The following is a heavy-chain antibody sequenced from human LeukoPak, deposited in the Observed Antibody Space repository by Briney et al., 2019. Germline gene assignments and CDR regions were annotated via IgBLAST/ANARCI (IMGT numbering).Heavy chain of an antibody. Sequence: GGSLRLSCAASGFIFRTYGIHWVRQAPGKGLEWVAFIRYDGSNKYYADSVKGRFTISRDNSKNTLYLQMNSLRAEDTAVYYCAKDLIRTDSSGYYAFDYWGQGTLVTVSS. CDR2: IRYDGSNK. V-gene: IGHV3-30*02. D-gene: IGHD3-22*01. J-gene: IGHJ4*02. CDR1: GFIFRTYG. CDR3: AKDLIRTDSSGYYAFDY.